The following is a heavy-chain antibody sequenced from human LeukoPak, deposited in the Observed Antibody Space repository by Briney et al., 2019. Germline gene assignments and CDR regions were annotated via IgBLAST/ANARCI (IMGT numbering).Heavy chain of an antibody. J-gene: IGHJ6*04. CDR2: IYYSGST. Sequence: SETLSLTCTVSGGSISSYYWSWIRQPPGKGLEWIGYIYYSGSTNYNPSLKSRVTISVDTSKNQFSLKLSSGTAADTAVYYCARDPSEGMDVWGKGTTVTVSS. V-gene: IGHV4-59*01. CDR3: ARDPSEGMDV. CDR1: GGSISSYY.